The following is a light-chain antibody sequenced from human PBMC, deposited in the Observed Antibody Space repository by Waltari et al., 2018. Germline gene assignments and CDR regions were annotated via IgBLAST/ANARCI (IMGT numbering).Light chain of an antibody. CDR1: SSDIGAYKY. CDR2: EVD. Sequence: QSALTQPPSASGSPGQTVLISCTGTSSDIGAYKYVSWSQQIPGRAPALIIYEVDRRPPGVPDRFSGSKSGNTASLTVSGLQTEDEGDYYCSSYAGSNKLIFGGVTKLTVL. J-gene: IGLJ2*01. CDR3: SSYAGSNKLI. V-gene: IGLV2-8*01.